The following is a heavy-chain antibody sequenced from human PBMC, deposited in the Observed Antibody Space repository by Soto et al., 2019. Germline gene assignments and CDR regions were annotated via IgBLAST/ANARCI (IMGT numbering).Heavy chain of an antibody. D-gene: IGHD3-10*01. Sequence: ASVKVSCKASGYTFTSYAMHWVRQAPGQRLEWMGWINAGNGNTKYAQKLQGRVTMTTDTSTSTAYMELRSLRSDDTAVYYCARSGAYYYGSGSPPPYWGQGTLVTVSS. CDR3: ARSGAYYYGSGSPPPY. CDR1: GYTFTSYA. V-gene: IGHV1-3*01. CDR2: INAGNGNT. J-gene: IGHJ4*02.